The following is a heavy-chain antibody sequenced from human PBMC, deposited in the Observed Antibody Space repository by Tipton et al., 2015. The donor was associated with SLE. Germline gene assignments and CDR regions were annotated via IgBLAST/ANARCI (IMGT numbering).Heavy chain of an antibody. V-gene: IGHV4-34*01. CDR1: GGSISSHY. CDR2: INHSGST. D-gene: IGHD3-9*01. CDR3: ARLYYDILTGYYRPFY. J-gene: IGHJ4*02. Sequence: TLSLTCIVSGGSISSHYWSWVRQPPGKGLEWIGEINHSGSTKYNPSLKSRVTISVDTSKNQFSLKLSSVTAADTAVYYCARLYYDILTGYYRPFYWGQGTLVTVSS.